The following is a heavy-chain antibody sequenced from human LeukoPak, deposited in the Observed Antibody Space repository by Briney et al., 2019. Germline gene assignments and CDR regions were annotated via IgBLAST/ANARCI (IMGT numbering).Heavy chain of an antibody. D-gene: IGHD2-15*01. V-gene: IGHV4-4*07. CDR3: ASSMIQVGYFDY. CDR2: IYTSGST. J-gene: IGHJ4*02. CDR1: GGSSSSYY. Sequence: PSETLSLTCTVSGGSSSSYYWSWIRQPAGKGLEWIGRIYTSGSTYYNPSLKSRVTMSVDTSKNQFSLKLSSVTAADTAVYYCASSMIQVGYFDYWGQGTLVTVSS.